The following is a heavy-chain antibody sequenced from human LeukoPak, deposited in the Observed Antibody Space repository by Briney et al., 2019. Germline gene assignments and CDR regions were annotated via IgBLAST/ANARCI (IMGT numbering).Heavy chain of an antibody. CDR3: ARDRAEGKTWVEFDP. CDR1: GFIVNSYA. V-gene: IGHV3-66*02. CDR2: IYSDGVT. Sequence: GGSLRLSCAASGFIVNSYAMSWVRQAPGTGLAWVSLIYSDGVTQYPDSVKGRFTISRDNSKNTLYLQMNSLRDEDTAVYFCARDRAEGKTWVEFDPWGQGTLVTVSS. J-gene: IGHJ5*02.